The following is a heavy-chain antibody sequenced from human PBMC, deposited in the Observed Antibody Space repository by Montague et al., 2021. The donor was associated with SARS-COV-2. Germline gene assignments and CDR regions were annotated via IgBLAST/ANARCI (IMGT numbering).Heavy chain of an antibody. Sequence: LVKPTQTLTLTCTFSGFSLSTSGMCVSWIRQPPGKGLEWIGYIYYSGSTNYNPSLKSRVTISVDTSKNQFSLKLSSVTAADTAVYYCARARSGRLFDYWGQGTLVTVSS. D-gene: IGHD3-10*01. J-gene: IGHJ4*02. CDR3: ARARSGRLFDY. CDR2: IYYSGST. V-gene: IGHV4-61*08. CDR1: GFSLSTSGMC.